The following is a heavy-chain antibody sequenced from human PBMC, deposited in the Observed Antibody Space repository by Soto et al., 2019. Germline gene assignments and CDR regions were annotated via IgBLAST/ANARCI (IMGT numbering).Heavy chain of an antibody. CDR3: ARRGDGMDV. D-gene: IGHD3-10*01. CDR2: INVGNGNT. Sequence: QVQLVQSGAEEKKPGASVKVSCKASGYTFTNYAIHWVRQAPGQRLEWMGWINVGNGNTKYSQKFQGRVTFTRDTSASTADMELSSLRSGDTAVYYCARRGDGMDVWGQGTTVTV. J-gene: IGHJ6*02. CDR1: GYTFTNYA. V-gene: IGHV1-3*05.